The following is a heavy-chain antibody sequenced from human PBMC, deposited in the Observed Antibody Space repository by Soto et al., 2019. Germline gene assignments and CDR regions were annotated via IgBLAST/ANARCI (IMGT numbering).Heavy chain of an antibody. CDR3: PTGSEDYYDSSGFDY. Sequence: LETLSVTCTVLGGSISSYYWGWIRQPQGKGLEWIGYIYHSGSTYYNPSLKSRVTISVDRSENQFSLKLSSVSAADTAVYYCPTGSEDYYDSSGFDYWRQGTLVTVSS. D-gene: IGHD3-22*01. CDR2: IYHSGST. CDR1: GGSISSYY. J-gene: IGHJ4*02. V-gene: IGHV4-59*12.